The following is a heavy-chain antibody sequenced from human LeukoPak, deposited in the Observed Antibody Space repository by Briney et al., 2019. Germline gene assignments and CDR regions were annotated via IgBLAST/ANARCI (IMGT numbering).Heavy chain of an antibody. D-gene: IGHD2-2*01. Sequence: GGSLRLSCAASGFTFSSYSMNWVRQAPGKGLEWVSYISSSSSTIYYADSVKGRFTISRDNAKNSLYLQMNSLRAEDTAVYYCARLPKRRYCSSTSCYYDAFDIWGQGTMVTVSS. CDR3: ARLPKRRYCSSTSCYYDAFDI. CDR1: GFTFSSYS. J-gene: IGHJ3*02. CDR2: ISSSSSTI. V-gene: IGHV3-48*01.